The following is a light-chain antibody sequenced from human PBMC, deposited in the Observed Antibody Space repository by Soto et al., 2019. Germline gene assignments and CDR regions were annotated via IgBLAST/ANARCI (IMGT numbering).Light chain of an antibody. CDR2: EVS. CDR1: TSDVGGYDY. CDR3: ISYTDRQSYL. J-gene: IGLJ1*01. Sequence: QSVLTQPASVSGSPGQSITISCTGTTSDVGGYDYVSWYQQHPGQAPKLLIYEVSDRPPGVSDRFSGSKSGITASLTISGLQTEDEADYYCISYTDRQSYLFGTGTKVTVL. V-gene: IGLV2-14*01.